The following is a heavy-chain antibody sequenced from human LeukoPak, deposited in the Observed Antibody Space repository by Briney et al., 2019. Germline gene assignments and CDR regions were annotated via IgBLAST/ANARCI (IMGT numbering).Heavy chain of an antibody. Sequence: ASVKVSCKSSGYTFIDHYMHWVRQTPGQGLEWMGWINPKSGDTNYPQKFQGRVTMTRDTSISTVYMELSSLTSDDTALYYCETEGQYYYYLDVWGKGTTVIVSS. CDR2: INPKSGDT. D-gene: IGHD4-11*01. CDR1: GYTFIDHY. CDR3: ETEGQYYYYLDV. J-gene: IGHJ6*03. V-gene: IGHV1-2*02.